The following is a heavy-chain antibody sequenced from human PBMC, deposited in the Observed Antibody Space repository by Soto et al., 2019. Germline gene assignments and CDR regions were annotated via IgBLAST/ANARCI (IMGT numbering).Heavy chain of an antibody. J-gene: IGHJ1*01. CDR3: AREANCGSDCYSPAEYSQH. CDR1: GYTFSNYG. D-gene: IGHD2-21*02. Sequence: QVQLVQSGAEVKKPGASVKVSCKASGYTFSNYGISWVRQAPGQGLEWMGWISAYNGKTYDAKRLQGRVTMTTDTSTSTAYMELRSLRSDDTAVYYCAREANCGSDCYSPAEYSQHWGQGTLVTVSS. CDR2: ISAYNGKT. V-gene: IGHV1-18*04.